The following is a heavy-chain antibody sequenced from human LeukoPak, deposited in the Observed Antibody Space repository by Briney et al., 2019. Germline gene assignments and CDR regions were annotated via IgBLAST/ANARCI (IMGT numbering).Heavy chain of an antibody. Sequence: GGSLRLSCAVSGFTFSTYTMHWVRRAPGKGLEWVSVIYSGDNTYYADSVKGRFTISRDNAKNTLYLQMNSLRAEDTAVYYCARGGLNALEAFDIWGQGTLVTVCS. D-gene: IGHD1-1*01. CDR3: ARGGLNALEAFDI. V-gene: IGHV3-66*01. CDR2: IYSGDNT. CDR1: GFTFSTYT. J-gene: IGHJ3*02.